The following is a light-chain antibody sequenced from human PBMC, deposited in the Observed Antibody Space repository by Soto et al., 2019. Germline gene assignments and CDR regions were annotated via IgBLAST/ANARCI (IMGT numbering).Light chain of an antibody. J-gene: IGLJ2*01. V-gene: IGLV3-1*01. CDR3: QAWDSSTAGVLAV. CDR2: QDN. CDR1: RLGNKY. Sequence: SYELTQPPSVSVSPGQTASITCSGDRLGNKYAFWYQQKPGQSPVLVIYQDNKRPSGIPERISGSNYGNTATLTISGTQSMDEADYYCQAWDSSTAGVLAVFCGGTKLTVL.